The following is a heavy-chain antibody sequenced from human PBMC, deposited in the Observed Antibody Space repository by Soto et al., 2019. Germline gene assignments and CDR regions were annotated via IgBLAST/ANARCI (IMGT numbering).Heavy chain of an antibody. CDR3: AREGGIQLKGGMDV. D-gene: IGHD5-18*01. CDR2: INHSGGT. Sequence: QVQLQQWGAGLLKPSETLSLTCAGYGGSFSGYYWSWIRQPPGKGLEWIGEINHSGGTNYNPSLKSLVTIAVDTSKSQFSLKLSSATAADTAVYYCAREGGIQLKGGMDVWGQGATVTVSS. J-gene: IGHJ6*02. CDR1: GGSFSGYY. V-gene: IGHV4-34*01.